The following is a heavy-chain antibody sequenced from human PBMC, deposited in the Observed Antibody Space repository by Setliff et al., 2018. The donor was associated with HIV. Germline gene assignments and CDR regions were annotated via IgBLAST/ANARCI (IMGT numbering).Heavy chain of an antibody. D-gene: IGHD3-9*01. Sequence: ASVKVSCKASGGRFSNYGISWVRQAPGQGLEWMGGIIPIFGTTNYAQMFQGRVTMTADESTSTAYMELSSLRSEDTAVYYCARAVVPTYYDVLTGYVYYMDVWGKGTT. CDR1: GGRFSNYG. CDR3: ARAVVPTYYDVLTGYVYYMDV. J-gene: IGHJ6*03. V-gene: IGHV1-69*13. CDR2: IIPIFGTT.